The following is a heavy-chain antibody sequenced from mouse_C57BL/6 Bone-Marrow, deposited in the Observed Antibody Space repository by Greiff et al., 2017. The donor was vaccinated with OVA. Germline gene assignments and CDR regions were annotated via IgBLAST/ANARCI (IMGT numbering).Heavy chain of an antibody. V-gene: IGHV1-50*01. CDR3: ARKGYYGYDDWYFDV. D-gene: IGHD2-2*01. CDR1: GYTFTSYW. Sequence: QVQLQQPGAELVKPGASVKLSCKASGYTFTSYWMQWVKQRPGKGLEWIGEIDPSDSYTNYNQKFKGKATLTVDTSSSTAYMQLSSRTSEDSAVYYCARKGYYGYDDWYFDVWGTGTTVTVSS. J-gene: IGHJ1*03. CDR2: IDPSDSYT.